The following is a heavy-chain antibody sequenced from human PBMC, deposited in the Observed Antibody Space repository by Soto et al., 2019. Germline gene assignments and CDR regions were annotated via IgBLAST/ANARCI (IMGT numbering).Heavy chain of an antibody. CDR3: ARRYFGELSL. D-gene: IGHD3-10*01. CDR2: LSGSGGST. CDR1: GFTFSNSA. J-gene: IGHJ4*02. Sequence: EVQLSESGGGLVQPGGSLRLACAASGFTFSNSAMSWVRQAPGKGLEWVSGLSGSGGSTYYADSVKGRFTISRDNAKNRLHLQITSLRADDKAVYSYARRYFGELSLWGQGPLVTVSS. V-gene: IGHV3-23*01.